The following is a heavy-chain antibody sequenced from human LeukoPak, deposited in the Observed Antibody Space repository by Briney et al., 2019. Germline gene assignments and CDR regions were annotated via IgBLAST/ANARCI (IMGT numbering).Heavy chain of an antibody. CDR1: GYTFTGYY. D-gene: IGHD4-17*01. V-gene: IGHV1-2*02. J-gene: IGHJ2*01. CDR3: ARARGYGDRYWYFDL. CDR2: INPNSGGT. Sequence: EASVKVSCKASGYTFTGYYMHWVRQAPGQGLEWMGWINPNSGGTNYAQKLQGRVTMTTDTSTSTAYMELRSLRSDDTAVYYCARARGYGDRYWYFDLWGRGTLVTVSS.